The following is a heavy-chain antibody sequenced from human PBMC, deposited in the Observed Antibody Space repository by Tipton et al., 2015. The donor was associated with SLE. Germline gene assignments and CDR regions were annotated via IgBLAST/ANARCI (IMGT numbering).Heavy chain of an antibody. CDR3: ASTADYYDSSAQGAFDI. J-gene: IGHJ3*02. V-gene: IGHV4-34*01. CDR2: INHSGST. CDR1: GGSFSGYY. Sequence: TLSLTCAVYGGSFSGYYWSWIRQPPGKGLEWIGEINHSGSTNYNPSLKSRVTISVDTSKNQFSLKLSSVTAADTAVYYCASTADYYDSSAQGAFDIWGQGTMVTVSS. D-gene: IGHD3-22*01.